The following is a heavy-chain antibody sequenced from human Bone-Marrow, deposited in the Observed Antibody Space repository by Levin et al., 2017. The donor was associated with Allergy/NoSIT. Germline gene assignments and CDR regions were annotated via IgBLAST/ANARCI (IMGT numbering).Heavy chain of an antibody. J-gene: IGHJ6*03. Sequence: PVASVKVSCKGSGYSFTSYWIGWVRQMPGKGLEWMGIIYPGDSDTRYSPSFQGQVTISADKSISTAYLQWSSLKASDTAMYYCARLGYYGSGSYYRDYYYYMDVWGKGTTVTVSS. CDR1: GYSFTSYW. D-gene: IGHD3-10*01. CDR2: IYPGDSDT. V-gene: IGHV5-51*01. CDR3: ARLGYYGSGSYYRDYYYYMDV.